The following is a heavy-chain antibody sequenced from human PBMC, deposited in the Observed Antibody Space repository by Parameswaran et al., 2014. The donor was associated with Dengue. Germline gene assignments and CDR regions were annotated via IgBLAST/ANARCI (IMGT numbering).Heavy chain of an antibody. Sequence: WVRQAPGQGLEWMGWINPNSGGTNYAQKFQGRVTMTRDTSISTAYMELSRLRSDDTAVYYCARASRDSYGMDVWGQGTTVTVSS. CDR3: ARASRDSYGMDV. D-gene: IGHD3-10*01. CDR2: INPNSGGT. V-gene: IGHV1-2*02. J-gene: IGHJ6*02.